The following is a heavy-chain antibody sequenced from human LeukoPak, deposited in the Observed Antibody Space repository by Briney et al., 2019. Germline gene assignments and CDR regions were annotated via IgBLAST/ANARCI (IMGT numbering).Heavy chain of an antibody. D-gene: IGHD2-2*01. Sequence: ASVKVSCKVSGYTLTELSMHWVRQAPGKGLEWMGGFDPEDGETIYAQKFQGRVTMTEDASTDTAYMELNSLRSDDTAVYYCATDPGEIVPAAKGPRGDYCYGMDVWGQGTTVTVSS. CDR3: ATDPGEIVPAAKGPRGDYCYGMDV. J-gene: IGHJ6*02. V-gene: IGHV1-24*01. CDR1: GYTLTELS. CDR2: FDPEDGET.